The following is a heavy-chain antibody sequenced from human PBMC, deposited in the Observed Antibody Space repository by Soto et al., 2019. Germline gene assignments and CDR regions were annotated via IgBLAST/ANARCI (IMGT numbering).Heavy chain of an antibody. CDR1: GFIVSSNY. CDR3: ARAYRVPTAMPNF. CDR2: IYSGGST. D-gene: IGHD5-18*01. V-gene: IGHV3-66*01. Sequence: EVQLVESGGSLVQPGGSLRLSCAASGFIVSSNYMSWVRQAPGKGLEWVSVIYSGGSTYYADSVKGRFTISRDISKNTLYLQMNSLRAEETAVYYCARAYRVPTAMPNFWGQGTLVTVSS. J-gene: IGHJ4*02.